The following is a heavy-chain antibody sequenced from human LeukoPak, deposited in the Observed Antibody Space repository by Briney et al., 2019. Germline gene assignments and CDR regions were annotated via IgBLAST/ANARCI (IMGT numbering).Heavy chain of an antibody. CDR1: GGSISSYY. CDR2: LFFSGST. D-gene: IGHD5-24*01. V-gene: IGHV4-59*01. CDR3: ARGEMATTDNAFDI. J-gene: IGHJ3*02. Sequence: SETLSLTCTVSGGSISSYYWSWIRQPPGKGLEWIGYLFFSGSTNYNPSLKRRVTMSVDTSRNQFSLKLSSVTAADTAVYYCARGEMATTDNAFDIWGQGTMVTVSS.